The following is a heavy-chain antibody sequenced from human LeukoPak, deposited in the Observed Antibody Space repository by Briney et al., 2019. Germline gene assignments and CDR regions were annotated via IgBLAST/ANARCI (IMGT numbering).Heavy chain of an antibody. V-gene: IGHV1-18*01. CDR1: GYTFTSYG. J-gene: IGHJ4*02. Sequence: APVKVSCKASGYTFTSYGISWVRQAPGQGLEWMGWISAYNGNTNYAQKLQGRVTMTTDTSTSTAYMELRSLRSDDTAVYYCAAANYDILTGYYIGFDYWGQGTLVTVSS. D-gene: IGHD3-9*01. CDR2: ISAYNGNT. CDR3: AAANYDILTGYYIGFDY.